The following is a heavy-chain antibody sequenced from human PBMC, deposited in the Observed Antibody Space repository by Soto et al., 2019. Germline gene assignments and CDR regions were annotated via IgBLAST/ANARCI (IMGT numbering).Heavy chain of an antibody. J-gene: IGHJ4*02. CDR3: ASYSSGWYNFDC. CDR1: GGTFRTHG. Sequence: QVQLVQSGAEVKKPESSVKVSCKASGGTFRTHGISWVRQAPGQGLEWMGGIIPMFETTNYAQRFQGRLTITADESTTTAYMYLSSLTFEDTAMYYCASYSSGWYNFDCWGQGTLVTISS. V-gene: IGHV1-69*01. D-gene: IGHD6-19*01. CDR2: IIPMFETT.